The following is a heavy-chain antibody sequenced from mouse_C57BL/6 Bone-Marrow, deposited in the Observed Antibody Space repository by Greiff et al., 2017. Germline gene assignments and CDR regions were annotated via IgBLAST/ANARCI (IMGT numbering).Heavy chain of an antibody. Sequence: EVQLQQSGPVLVKPGASVKMSCKASGYTFTDYYMNWVKQSHGKSLEWIGVINPYNGGTSYNQKFKGKATLTVDKSSSTAYMELNSLTSEDSAVYYCARGYYGMDYWGQGTSVTVSS. CDR2: INPYNGGT. CDR1: GYTFTDYY. CDR3: ARGYYGMDY. J-gene: IGHJ4*01. V-gene: IGHV1-19*01.